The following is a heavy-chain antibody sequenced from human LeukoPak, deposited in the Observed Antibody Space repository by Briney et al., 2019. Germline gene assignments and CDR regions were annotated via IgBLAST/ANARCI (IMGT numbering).Heavy chain of an antibody. D-gene: IGHD3-10*01. CDR1: GFSFSLYS. CDR2: ISRNRNYI. CDR3: TRDLSAGLPGGYS. V-gene: IGHV3-21*06. Sequence: GGSLRLSCAASGFSFSLYSMNWVRQAPGKGLEWVSTISRNRNYIYYAGSVKGRFAISRDDARNSLFLHMNSLRVEDSAVYFCTRDLSAGLPGGYSWGQGTLVSVSS. J-gene: IGHJ4*02.